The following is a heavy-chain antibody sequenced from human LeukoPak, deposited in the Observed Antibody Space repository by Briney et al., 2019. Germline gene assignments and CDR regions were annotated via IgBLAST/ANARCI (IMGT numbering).Heavy chain of an antibody. V-gene: IGHV3-23*01. CDR3: ATIDY. CDR1: GFTFSNYA. J-gene: IGHJ4*02. Sequence: GGSLRLSCAASGFTFSNYAMNWVRQAPGKGLEWVSAIGGSGVDTFYADSVKGRFTISRDNSKNTLYLQMNSLRAEDTAVYYCATIDYWGQGTLVTVSS. CDR2: IGGSGVDT.